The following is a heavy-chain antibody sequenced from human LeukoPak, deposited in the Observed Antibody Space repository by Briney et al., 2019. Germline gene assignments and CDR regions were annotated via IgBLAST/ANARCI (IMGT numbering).Heavy chain of an antibody. CDR1: GGSISSYY. V-gene: IGHV4-59*01. D-gene: IGHD3-10*01. J-gene: IGHJ5*02. CDR2: IYYSGST. Sequence: SEALSLTCTVSGGSISSYYWSWIRQPPGKGLEWIGYIYYSGSTNYKPSLKSRVTISVDTSKNQFSLKLSSVTAADTAVYYCARGGYYGSGNDFRFDPWGQGTLVTVSS. CDR3: ARGGYYGSGNDFRFDP.